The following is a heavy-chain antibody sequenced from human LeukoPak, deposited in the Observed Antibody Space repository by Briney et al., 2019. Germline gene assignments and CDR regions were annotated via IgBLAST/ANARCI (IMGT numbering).Heavy chain of an antibody. J-gene: IGHJ6*03. V-gene: IGHV4-59*01. CDR3: ARVPRSYYYYYYMDV. CDR1: GGSISGYH. CDR2: IYYSGSS. Sequence: SETLSLTCNVSGGSISGYHWSWIRQPPGKGLEWLGYIYYSGSSNYNPSLKSRVTISADTSKNQFSLKLCSVTAADTAVYYCARVPRSYYYYYYMDVWGKGTTVTVSS.